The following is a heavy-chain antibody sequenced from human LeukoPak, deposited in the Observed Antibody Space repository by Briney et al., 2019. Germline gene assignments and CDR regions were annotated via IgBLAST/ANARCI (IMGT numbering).Heavy chain of an antibody. CDR3: ARDYGGNSYLNWFDP. V-gene: IGHV1-46*01. CDR2: INPSGGST. D-gene: IGHD4-23*01. CDR1: GYTFTGYY. J-gene: IGHJ5*02. Sequence: ASVKVSCKASGYTFTGYYMHWVRQAPGQGLEWMGIINPSGGSTSYAQKFQGRVTMTRDTSTSTVYMELSSLRSEDTAVYYCARDYGGNSYLNWFDPWGQGTLVTVSS.